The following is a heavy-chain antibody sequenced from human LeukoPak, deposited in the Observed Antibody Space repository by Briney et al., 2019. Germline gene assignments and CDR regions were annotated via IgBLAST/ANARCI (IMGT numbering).Heavy chain of an antibody. J-gene: IGHJ6*03. CDR3: ARGVGGSPERIYYYYMDV. D-gene: IGHD1-26*01. CDR2: IYHSGST. Sequence: PSETLSLTCTVSGYSISSGYYWGWIRQPPGKGLEWIGSIYHSGSTYYNPSLKSRVTISVDTSKNQFSLKLSSVTAADTAVYYCARGVGGSPERIYYYYMDVWGKGTTVTIS. V-gene: IGHV4-38-2*02. CDR1: GYSISSGYY.